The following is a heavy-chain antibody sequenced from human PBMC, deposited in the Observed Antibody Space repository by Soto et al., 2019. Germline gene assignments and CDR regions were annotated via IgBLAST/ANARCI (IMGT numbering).Heavy chain of an antibody. CDR3: AREGRAAATKNHYYYGMDV. J-gene: IGHJ6*02. Sequence: VPLPESGPGLVKPSPTLSLPCPVSCCPLSRGDFYWSWIRPPPGKGLGWVGFIYYSGSTYYNPSLKSRVTISVDTSKNQFSLKLSSVTAADTAVYYCAREGRAAATKNHYYYGMDVWGQGTTVTVSS. CDR2: IYYSGST. CDR1: CCPLSRGDFY. V-gene: IGHV4-30-4*01. D-gene: IGHD6-13*01.